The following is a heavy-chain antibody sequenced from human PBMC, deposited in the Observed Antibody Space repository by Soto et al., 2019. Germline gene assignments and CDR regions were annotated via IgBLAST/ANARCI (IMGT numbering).Heavy chain of an antibody. Sequence: LRLSCAASGFTFGTYAMSWVRQAPGKGLEWVSGISGRGTTFYADSVKGRFTISRDNSKNTVHLEMNNLRAEDMAFCYCAKFRGQAYGDYYLDSWGQGTLVTVSS. CDR3: AKFRGQAYGDYYLDS. V-gene: IGHV3-23*01. J-gene: IGHJ4*02. CDR1: GFTFGTYA. CDR2: ISGRGTT. D-gene: IGHD2-21*02.